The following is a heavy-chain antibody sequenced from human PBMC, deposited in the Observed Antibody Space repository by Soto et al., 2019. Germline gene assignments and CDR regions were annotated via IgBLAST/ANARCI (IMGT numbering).Heavy chain of an antibody. CDR1: GVSFCDYY. D-gene: IGHD3-22*01. V-gene: IGHV3-11*06. J-gene: IGHJ4*02. CDR3: ARARLVVEGRFDY. CDR2: ISSTATYT. Sequence: GGPLRLSCAVSGVSFCDYYMNWIRQAPGKGLEWLSYISSTATYTNYADSVRGRFTISRDSAKNSLYLDMNGLRAEDTAVYYCARARLVVEGRFDYWGQGTLVTVSS.